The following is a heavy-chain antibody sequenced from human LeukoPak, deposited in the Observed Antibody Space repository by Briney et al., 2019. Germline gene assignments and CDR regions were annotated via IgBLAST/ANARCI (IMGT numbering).Heavy chain of an antibody. J-gene: IGHJ4*02. CDR1: GGSFSGYY. CDR2: INHRGGT. V-gene: IGHV4-34*01. Sequence: PSETLSLTCAVYGGSFSGYYWHWIRQPPGKGLEWIGRINHRGGTDYNPSLKSRVTISVDTSKSQFSLKLTSMTAADTAVYYCARGRDPFWGQGTLVTVSS. D-gene: IGHD5-24*01. CDR3: ARGRDPF.